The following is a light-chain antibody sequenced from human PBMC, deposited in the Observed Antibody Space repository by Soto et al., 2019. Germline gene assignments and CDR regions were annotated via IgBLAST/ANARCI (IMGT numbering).Light chain of an antibody. CDR1: QTVAKN. V-gene: IGKV3D-15*01. CDR2: GAS. CDR3: QQYNTWPPPSES. Sequence: EIVMTQSPAILSVSPGERATLSCRASQTVAKNLAWYQQKPGQPPRLLIYGASTRATVVPARFSSSGSGTDFTLTIGSLPSEDFAIDYCQQYNTWPPPSESVGPGTKVDIK. J-gene: IGKJ3*01.